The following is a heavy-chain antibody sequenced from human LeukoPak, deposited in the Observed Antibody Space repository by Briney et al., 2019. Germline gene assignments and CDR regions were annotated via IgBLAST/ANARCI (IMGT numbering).Heavy chain of an antibody. J-gene: IGHJ4*02. V-gene: IGHV1-24*01. Sequence: ASMKVSCKVSGYTLTELSMHWVRQAPGKGLEWMGGFDPEDGETIYAQKFQGRVTMTEDTSTDTAYMELSSLRSEDTAVYYCATSRQVWWLQPFDYWGQGTLVTVSS. CDR2: FDPEDGET. CDR1: GYTLTELS. CDR3: ATSRQVWWLQPFDY. D-gene: IGHD1-26*01.